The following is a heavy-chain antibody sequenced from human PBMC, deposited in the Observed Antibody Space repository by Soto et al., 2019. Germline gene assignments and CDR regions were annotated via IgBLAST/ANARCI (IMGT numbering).Heavy chain of an antibody. V-gene: IGHV3-23*01. CDR1: GFTFSSYA. D-gene: IGHD1-26*01. CDR3: AKPTQYLVVRQGSYYGY. CDR2: ISGSGGST. J-gene: IGHJ4*02. Sequence: EVQLLESGGGLVQPGGSLRLSCAASGFTFSSYAMSWVRQAPGKGLEWVSAISGSGGSTYYADSVKGRFTISRDNSKNTLYLQMNSLRAEDTAVYYCAKPTQYLVVRQGSYYGYWGQGTLVTVSS.